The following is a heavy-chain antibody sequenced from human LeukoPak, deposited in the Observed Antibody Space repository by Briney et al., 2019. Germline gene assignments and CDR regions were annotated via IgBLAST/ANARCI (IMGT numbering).Heavy chain of an antibody. D-gene: IGHD6-13*01. V-gene: IGHV4-4*07. J-gene: IGHJ6*03. CDR3: ARTGIEEYYYYMDV. Sequence: SGTLSLTCTVSGGSISSYYWSWIRQPAGKGLEWIGRIYTNGSTNYNPSLKSRVTMSVDTSKNQFSLKLSSVTAADTAVYYCARTGIEEYYYYMDVWGKGTTVTVSS. CDR2: IYTNGST. CDR1: GGSISSYY.